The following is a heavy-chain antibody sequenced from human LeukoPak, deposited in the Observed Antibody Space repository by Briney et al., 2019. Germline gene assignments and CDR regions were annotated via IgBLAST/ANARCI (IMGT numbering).Heavy chain of an antibody. J-gene: IGHJ4*02. D-gene: IGHD4-17*01. CDR1: GGSISSGDYY. CDR2: IYYSGST. CDR3: ARARIGQYGDYLYYFDY. V-gene: IGHV4-30-4*01. Sequence: SETLSPTCTVSGGSISSGDYYWSWIRQPPGKGLEWIGYIYYSGSTYYNPSLKSRVTISVDTSKNQFSLKLSSVTAADTAVYYCARARIGQYGDYLYYFDYWGQGTLVTVSS.